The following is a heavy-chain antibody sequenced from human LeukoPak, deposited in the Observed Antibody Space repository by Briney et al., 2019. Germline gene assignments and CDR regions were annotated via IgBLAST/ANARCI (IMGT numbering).Heavy chain of an antibody. V-gene: IGHV3-66*03. J-gene: IGHJ4*02. CDR2: VYSNGSA. CDR3: AREDPIVY. D-gene: IGHD3-16*02. Sequence: GGCLRLFCAASGFTVSSNHINWVRQAPGKGLEWVAIVYSNGSAYYADSVKDRFTISTDNSKNTVYLQMNSLRAADTAVYYCAREDPIVYWGQGTLVTVSS. CDR1: GFTVSSNH.